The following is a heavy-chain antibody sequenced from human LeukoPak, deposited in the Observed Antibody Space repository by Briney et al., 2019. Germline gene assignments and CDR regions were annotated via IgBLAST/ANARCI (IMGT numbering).Heavy chain of an antibody. CDR2: FDPEDGEI. CDR3: ADQVGATRDLDY. Sequence: ASVKVSCKVFGYSLTELSMHWVRQAPGKGLEWMGGFDPEDGEIIYAQKFQGRVTMTEGTSTDTAYMELSSLRSEDTAVYYCADQVGATRDLDYWGQGTLVTVSS. D-gene: IGHD1-26*01. V-gene: IGHV1-24*01. CDR1: GYSLTELS. J-gene: IGHJ4*02.